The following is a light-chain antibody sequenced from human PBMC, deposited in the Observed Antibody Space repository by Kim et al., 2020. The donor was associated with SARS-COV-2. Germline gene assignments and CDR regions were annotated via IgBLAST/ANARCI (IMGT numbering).Light chain of an antibody. J-gene: IGKJ5*01. CDR1: QSVLYSSNNKNY. CDR3: QQYYSTSLIT. Sequence: DIVMTQSPDSLAVSLGERATINCKSSQSVLYSSNNKNYLAWYQQKPGQPPKLLIYWASTRESGVPDRFSGSGSGTDFTLTISSLQAEDVAVYYCQQYYSTSLITFGQGTPLEIK. CDR2: WAS. V-gene: IGKV4-1*01.